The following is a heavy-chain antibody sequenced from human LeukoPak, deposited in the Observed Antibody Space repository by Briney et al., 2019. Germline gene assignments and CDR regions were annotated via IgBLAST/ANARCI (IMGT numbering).Heavy chain of an antibody. CDR3: ARDGPLLRYFDWLGGAFDI. Sequence: SVKVSCKASGGTFSSYSISWVRQAPGQGLEWMGGINPLFGTTNYAQQFQGRVTITAEESTSTAYMELSSLRSEDTAVYYCARDGPLLRYFDWLGGAFDIWGQGTKVTVSS. CDR1: GGTFSSYS. J-gene: IGHJ3*02. D-gene: IGHD3-9*01. V-gene: IGHV1-69*13. CDR2: INPLFGTT.